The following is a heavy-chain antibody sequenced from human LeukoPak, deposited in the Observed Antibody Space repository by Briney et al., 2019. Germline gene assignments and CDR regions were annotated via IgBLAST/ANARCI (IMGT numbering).Heavy chain of an antibody. Sequence: GGSLRLSCAASGFTFSSYWMSWVRQAPGKGLEWVANIKQDGSEKYYVDSVKGRFTISRDNAKNSLYLQMNSLRAEDTAVYYCARDAYYYDSSGYYYEPSYYYYYMDVWGKGTTVTVSS. CDR2: IKQDGSEK. J-gene: IGHJ6*03. V-gene: IGHV3-7*01. CDR3: ARDAYYYDSSGYYYEPSYYYYYMDV. D-gene: IGHD3-22*01. CDR1: GFTFSSYW.